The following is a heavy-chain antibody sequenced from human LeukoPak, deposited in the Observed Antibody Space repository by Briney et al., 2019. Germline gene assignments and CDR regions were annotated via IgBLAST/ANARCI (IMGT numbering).Heavy chain of an antibody. CDR1: GFTFSSCA. CDR3: AKDSFRWAFDI. CDR2: ISGSGGAT. D-gene: IGHD4-23*01. J-gene: IGHJ3*02. Sequence: GGSLRLSCAASGFTFSSCAMSWVRQAPGKGLEWVSAISGSGGATFYADSVKGRFTISRDNSKNTLYLQMNSLRAEDTAIYYCAKDSFRWAFDIWGQGTMVIVS. V-gene: IGHV3-23*01.